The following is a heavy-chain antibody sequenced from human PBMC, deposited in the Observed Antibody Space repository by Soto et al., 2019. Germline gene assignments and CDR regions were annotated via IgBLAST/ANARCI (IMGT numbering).Heavy chain of an antibody. J-gene: IGHJ2*01. CDR1: GFTCSSYS. V-gene: IGHV3-23*01. CDR3: ALYDSSGYYETNWYFDL. CDR2: ISGSGGST. Sequence: PWLSLRLSCAASGFTCSSYSRSWVRQAPGKGLEWVSAISGSGGSTYYADSVKGRFTISRDNSKNTLYLQMNSLRAEDTAVYYCALYDSSGYYETNWYFDLWGRGTLVTVSS. D-gene: IGHD3-22*01.